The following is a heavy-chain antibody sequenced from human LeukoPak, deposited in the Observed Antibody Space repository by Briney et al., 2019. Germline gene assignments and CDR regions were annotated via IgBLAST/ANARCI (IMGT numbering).Heavy chain of an antibody. V-gene: IGHV1-2*02. CDR2: INPNSGGT. CDR3: AKSGGSGWNAFDI. Sequence: PGASVKVSCKASGYTFTGYYMHWVRQAPGQGLEWMGWINPNSGGTNYAQKFQGRVTMTRDTSISTAYMELSRLRSDDTAVYYCAKSGGSGWNAFDIWGQGTMVTVSS. J-gene: IGHJ3*02. CDR1: GYTFTGYY. D-gene: IGHD6-19*01.